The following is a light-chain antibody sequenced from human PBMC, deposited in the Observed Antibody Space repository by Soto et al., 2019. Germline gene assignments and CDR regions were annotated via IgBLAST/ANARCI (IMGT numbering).Light chain of an antibody. Sequence: EIVLTQSPATLSVSPGERATLSCRASQSVSSDLAWFQQKPGQAPRLLVYGASTRAIGIPSRFSGRGSGTEFTLTISGLQSEDFAIYYCQQYNNWPLTFGGGTKVAIK. V-gene: IGKV3-15*01. CDR3: QQYNNWPLT. CDR1: QSVSSD. CDR2: GAS. J-gene: IGKJ4*01.